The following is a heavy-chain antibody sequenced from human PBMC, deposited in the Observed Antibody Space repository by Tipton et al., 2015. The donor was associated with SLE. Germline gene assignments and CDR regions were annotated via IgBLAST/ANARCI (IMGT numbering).Heavy chain of an antibody. CDR2: IWYDGYNK. J-gene: IGHJ4*02. CDR1: GFTFSSYG. CDR3: ASSGAIPEHY. D-gene: IGHD2-2*02. V-gene: IGHV3-33*03. Sequence: SLRLSCSASGFTFSSYGMHWVRQAPGKGLEWVAVIWYDGYNKYYGDSVKGRFTISRDDGKKSLFLQMNSLRAEDTALYYCASSGAIPEHYWGQGTLVTVSS.